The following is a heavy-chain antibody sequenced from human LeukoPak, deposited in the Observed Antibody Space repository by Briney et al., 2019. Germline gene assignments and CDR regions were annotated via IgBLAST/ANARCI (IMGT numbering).Heavy chain of an antibody. D-gene: IGHD3-10*01. J-gene: IGHJ5*02. CDR2: INPSGGST. Sequence: ASVKVSCKASGYTFTSYYMHWVRQVPGQGLEWMGIINPSGGSTSYAQKFQGRVTMTRDMSTSTVYMELSSLRSEDTAVYYCARGRGGQWFGELLGENWFDPWGQGTLVTVSS. V-gene: IGHV1-46*01. CDR1: GYTFTSYY. CDR3: ARGRGGQWFGELLGENWFDP.